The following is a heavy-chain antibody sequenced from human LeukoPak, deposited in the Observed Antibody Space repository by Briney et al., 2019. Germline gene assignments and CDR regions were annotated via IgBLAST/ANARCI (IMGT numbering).Heavy chain of an antibody. Sequence: GGSLRLSCAASGFTFSSFAMTWVRQAPGKGLEWVSSISSSSSYIYYADSVKGRFTISRDNAKNSLYLQMNSLRAEDTAVYYCARVAYSSSYWNSFDPWGQGTLVTVSS. V-gene: IGHV3-21*01. CDR3: ARVAYSSSYWNSFDP. J-gene: IGHJ5*02. CDR2: ISSSSSYI. D-gene: IGHD6-6*01. CDR1: GFTFSSFA.